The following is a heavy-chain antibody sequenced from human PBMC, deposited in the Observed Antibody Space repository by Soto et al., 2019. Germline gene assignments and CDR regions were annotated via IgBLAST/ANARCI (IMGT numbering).Heavy chain of an antibody. D-gene: IGHD1-26*01. CDR1: GGTFNRHA. CDR3: AXDRWEQAPPRYYYGMDV. V-gene: IGHV3-30*04. CDR2: ISFDGKNK. Sequence: PGGSLRLSCAVSGGTFNRHAINWVRQAPGKGLEWVAVISFDGKNKYYGDSVEGRFTVSRENFNNTVYLQMNSLRGEDTAVYFCAXDRWEQAPPRYYYGMDVWGKGTTVTVSS. J-gene: IGHJ6*04.